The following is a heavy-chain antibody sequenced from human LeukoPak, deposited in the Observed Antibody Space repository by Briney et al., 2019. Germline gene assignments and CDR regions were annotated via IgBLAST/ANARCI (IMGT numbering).Heavy chain of an antibody. J-gene: IGHJ4*02. CDR1: GYTFTSYG. CDR3: ARDVNSSGYSAFGY. V-gene: IGHV1-18*01. CDR2: ISAYNGNT. Sequence: ASVKVSCTASGYTFTSYGISWVRQAPGQGLEWMGWISAYNGNTNYAQKLQGRVTMTTDTSTSTAYMELRSLRSDDTAVYYCARDVNSSGYSAFGYWGQGTLVTVSS. D-gene: IGHD6-19*01.